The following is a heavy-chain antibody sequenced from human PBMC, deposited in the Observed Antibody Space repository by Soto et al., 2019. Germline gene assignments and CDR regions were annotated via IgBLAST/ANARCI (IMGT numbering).Heavy chain of an antibody. V-gene: IGHV4-59*05. CDR3: ARASTTVTTLDY. J-gene: IGHJ4*02. CDR1: GGSISSYY. Sequence: PSETLSLTCTVSGGSISSYYWSWIRQPPGKGLEWIGSIYYSGSTYYNPSLKSRVTISVDTSKNQFSLKLSSVTAADTAVYYCARASTTVTTLDYWGQGTLVTVSS. CDR2: IYYSGST. D-gene: IGHD4-17*01.